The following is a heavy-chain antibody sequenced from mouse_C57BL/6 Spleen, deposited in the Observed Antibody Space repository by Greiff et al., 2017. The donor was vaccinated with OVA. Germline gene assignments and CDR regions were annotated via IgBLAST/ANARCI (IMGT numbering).Heavy chain of an antibody. CDR1: GYTFTSYW. J-gene: IGHJ1*03. D-gene: IGHD1-1*01. V-gene: IGHV1-52*01. CDR3: ARPDYYGSSPDV. CDR2: IDPSDSET. Sequence: QVQLQQPGAELVRPGSSVKLSCKASGYTFTSYWMHWVKQRPIQGLEWIGNIDPSDSETHYNQKFKDKATLTVDKSSSTAYMQLSSLTSEDSAVYYCARPDYYGSSPDVWGTGTTVTVSS.